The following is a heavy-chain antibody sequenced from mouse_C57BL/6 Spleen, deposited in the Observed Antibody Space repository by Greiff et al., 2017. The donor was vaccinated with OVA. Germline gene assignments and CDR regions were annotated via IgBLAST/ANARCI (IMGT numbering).Heavy chain of an antibody. V-gene: IGHV1-26*01. Sequence: VQLKQSGPELVKPGASVKISCKASGYTFTDYYMNWVKQSHGKSLEWIGDINPNNGGTSYNQKFKGKATLTVDKSSSTAYMELRSLTSEDSAVYYCARGDYYGSSYVYWGQGTTLTVSS. CDR1: GYTFTDYY. D-gene: IGHD1-1*01. CDR2: INPNNGGT. J-gene: IGHJ2*01. CDR3: ARGDYYGSSYVY.